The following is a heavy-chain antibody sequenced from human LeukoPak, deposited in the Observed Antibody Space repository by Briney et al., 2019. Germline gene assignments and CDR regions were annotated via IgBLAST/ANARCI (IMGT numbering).Heavy chain of an antibody. CDR1: GFTFISSA. J-gene: IGHJ4*02. CDR3: AKERRRVDTEMVRSYYFEN. CDR2: ITGNGATT. D-gene: IGHD5-18*01. V-gene: IGHV3-23*01. Sequence: GGSLRLSCAGSGFTFISSAMSWARQTPGKGLEWVSSITGNGATTSYSDSVKGRFTISRDNSKNTLSLQMNSLRVEDTAVYYCAKERRRVDTEMVRSYYFENWGQGTLVTVSS.